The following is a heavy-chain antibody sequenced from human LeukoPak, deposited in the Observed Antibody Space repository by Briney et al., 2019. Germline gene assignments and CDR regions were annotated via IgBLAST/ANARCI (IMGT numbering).Heavy chain of an antibody. Sequence: GGSLRLSCAASGFTFSSYGMHWVRQAPGKGLEWVAFIRYDGSNKYYADSVKGRFTISRDNAKNSLYLQMNSLRAEDTALYYCAKGGYYDLDAFDIWGQGTMVTVS. D-gene: IGHD1-26*01. CDR1: GFTFSSYG. CDR2: IRYDGSNK. V-gene: IGHV3-30*02. CDR3: AKGGYYDLDAFDI. J-gene: IGHJ3*02.